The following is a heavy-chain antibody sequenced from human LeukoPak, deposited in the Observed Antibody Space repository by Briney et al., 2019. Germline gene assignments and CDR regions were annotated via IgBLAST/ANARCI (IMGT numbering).Heavy chain of an antibody. CDR2: INPSNGDT. D-gene: IGHD1-14*01. CDR3: ARSWYGMDV. J-gene: IGHJ6*02. Sequence: GASVKVSCKASGYTFTASYMQWARQAPGQGLEWMGRINPSNGDTEYEQKFQGRVTMTRDTSISTVYMELSRLTSDDTAVYYCARSWYGMDVWGQGTTVTVS. V-gene: IGHV1-2*06. CDR1: GYTFTASY.